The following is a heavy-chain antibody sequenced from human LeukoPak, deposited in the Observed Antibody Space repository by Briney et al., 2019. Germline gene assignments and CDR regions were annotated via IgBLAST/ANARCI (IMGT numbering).Heavy chain of an antibody. J-gene: IGHJ5*02. CDR1: GGTFSRYA. CDR3: ARVVTPRYCSTPSCYWKGWFDP. CDR2: IIPIFGTA. Sequence: SVKVSCKASGGTFSRYAMSWVRQAPGQGLEWMGGIIPIFGTASFAQKFQGRVTITADEYTGTAYMELSSLRSEDTAVYYCARVVTPRYCSTPSCYWKGWFDPWGQGTLVTVSS. V-gene: IGHV1-69*13. D-gene: IGHD2-2*01.